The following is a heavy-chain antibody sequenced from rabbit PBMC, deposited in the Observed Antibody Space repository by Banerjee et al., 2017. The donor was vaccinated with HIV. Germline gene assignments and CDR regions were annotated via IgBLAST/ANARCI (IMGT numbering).Heavy chain of an antibody. J-gene: IGHJ4*01. V-gene: IGHV1S45*01. Sequence: QEQLEESGGGLVKPEGSLTLTYKASGFSFSNKYVMCWVRQAPGKGLEWIACIDVSSGSTHYASWAKGRFTISKTSSTTVTLQMTSLTAADTATYFCARDSAGREDFNLWGQGTLVTVS. D-gene: IGHD4-1*01. CDR2: IDVSSGST. CDR1: GFSFSNKYV. CDR3: ARDSAGREDFNL.